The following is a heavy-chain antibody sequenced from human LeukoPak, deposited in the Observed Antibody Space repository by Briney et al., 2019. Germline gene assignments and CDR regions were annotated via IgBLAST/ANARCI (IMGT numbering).Heavy chain of an antibody. J-gene: IGHJ4*02. D-gene: IGHD2-8*01. CDR3: ARGESVTKGY. V-gene: IGHV3-48*02. CDR2: ISSSTNTI. CDR1: GFTFSSYS. Sequence: GGSLRLSCAASGFTFSSYSMNWVRQAPGKGLEWVSYISSSTNTIYYADSVKGRFTISRDNAKNSLFLQMNSLRDEDTAVYYCARGESVTKGYWGQGTLVTVSS.